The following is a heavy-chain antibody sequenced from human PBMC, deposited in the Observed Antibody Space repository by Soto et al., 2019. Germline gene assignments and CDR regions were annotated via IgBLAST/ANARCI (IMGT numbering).Heavy chain of an antibody. CDR1: GGSINSGGFY. CDR2: IYYSAYSGTT. J-gene: IGHJ4*02. V-gene: IGHV4-31*03. CDR3: ARGHGNLDY. Sequence: SETLSLTCTVSGGSINSGGFYWTWIRQHPGKGLEWIGNIYYSAYSGTTYYNPSLKSRITISADTSKNQFSLRLSSVTAADTAVHYCARGHGNLDYWGQGTLVTVSS.